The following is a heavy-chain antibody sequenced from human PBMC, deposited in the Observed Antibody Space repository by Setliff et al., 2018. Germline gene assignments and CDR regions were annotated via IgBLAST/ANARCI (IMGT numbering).Heavy chain of an antibody. Sequence: GGSLRLSCEVSGFIVSNNEMSWVRQAPGKGLEWVSVTYSDGRTNYADSVKGRFTISRDNSKNTIDLQVNSLRAEDTAVYYCTTYYDILTGYHWIDHWGQGTLVTVSS. V-gene: IGHV3-53*01. CDR1: GFIVSNNE. CDR3: TTYYDILTGYHWIDH. J-gene: IGHJ4*02. CDR2: TYSDGRT. D-gene: IGHD3-9*01.